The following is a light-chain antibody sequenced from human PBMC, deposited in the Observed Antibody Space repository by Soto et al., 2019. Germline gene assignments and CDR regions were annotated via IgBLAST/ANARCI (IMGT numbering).Light chain of an antibody. CDR1: QDMSDY. J-gene: IGKJ4*01. V-gene: IGKV1-33*01. CDR3: QQYENPLLT. CDR2: DAS. Sequence: DIQMTQSPSSLSASVGDRVAITCLASQDMSDYLNWYQQKPGKAPKLLIYDASNLETGVPSRFSGSVSGTDFTFTISGLQPEDTATYYCQQYENPLLTFGGGTKVEMK.